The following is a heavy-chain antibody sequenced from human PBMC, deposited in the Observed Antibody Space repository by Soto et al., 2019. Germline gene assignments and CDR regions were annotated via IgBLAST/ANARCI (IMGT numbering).Heavy chain of an antibody. Sequence: GGSLRLSCAASGFTFSSYAMNWVRPAPGKGLEWVSYISSSSSTIYYADSVKGRFTISRDNAKNSLYLQMNSLRAEDTAVYYCAKGPVGIFNPFIDYWGQGTLVTVSS. CDR3: AKGPVGIFNPFIDY. CDR1: GFTFSSYA. V-gene: IGHV3-48*01. CDR2: ISSSSSTI. J-gene: IGHJ4*02. D-gene: IGHD3-3*01.